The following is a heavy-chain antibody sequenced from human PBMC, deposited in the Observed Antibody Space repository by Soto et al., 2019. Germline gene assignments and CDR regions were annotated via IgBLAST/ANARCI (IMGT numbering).Heavy chain of an antibody. J-gene: IGHJ4*01. CDR2: IVVGGGNT. Sequence: SVKVSCKASGLTFTTSVMQWVRQARGQRLEWIGWIVVGGGNTKYAQKFQERVTITRDMSTSTAYMELNSLRSEDTAVYYCAAGPSVVTPFDYWG. V-gene: IGHV1-58*02. CDR1: GLTFTTSV. CDR3: AAGPSVVTPFDY. D-gene: IGHD3-22*01.